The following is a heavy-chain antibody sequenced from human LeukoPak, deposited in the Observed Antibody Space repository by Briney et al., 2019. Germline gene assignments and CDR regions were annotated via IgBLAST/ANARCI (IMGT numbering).Heavy chain of an antibody. CDR2: ISRGGPT. CDR1: GFTFSAYD. Sequence: GGSLRLSCTASGFTFSAYDMQWVRQAPGKGLEWVSGISRGGPTYYTDSVKGRFTISRDNFKNTLYLQMNSLRADDTAVYYCAKGGYFAFEDWGQGTMVSVSS. V-gene: IGHV3-23*01. CDR3: AKGGYFAFED. J-gene: IGHJ3*01. D-gene: IGHD2-2*03.